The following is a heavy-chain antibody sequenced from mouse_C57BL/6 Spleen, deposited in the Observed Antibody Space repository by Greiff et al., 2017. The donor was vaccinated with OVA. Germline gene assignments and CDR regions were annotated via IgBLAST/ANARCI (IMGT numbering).Heavy chain of an antibody. CDR3: ARRFYYGNFGDYFDY. D-gene: IGHD2-1*01. CDR2: IYPSDSET. V-gene: IGHV1-61*01. J-gene: IGHJ2*01. CDR1: GYTFTSYW. Sequence: QVQLQQPGAELVRPGSSVKLSCKASGYTFTSYWMAWVKQRPGQGLEWIGNIYPSDSETHYNQKFKDKATLTVDKSSSTAYMQLSSLTSEDSAVYYCARRFYYGNFGDYFDYWGKGTTLTVSS.